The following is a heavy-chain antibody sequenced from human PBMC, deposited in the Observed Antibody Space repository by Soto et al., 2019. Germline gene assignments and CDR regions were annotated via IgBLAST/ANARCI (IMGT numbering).Heavy chain of an antibody. CDR1: GYTFTSYG. Sequence: QVQLVQSGAEVKKPGASVKVSCKASGYTFTSYGISWVRQAPGQGLEWMGWISAHNGNTNYAQKLQGRVTMTTDTSTSTAYMELRSLRSDDTAVYYCARVYYDLWSGYYTYYYYGMDVWGQGTTVTVSS. V-gene: IGHV1-18*01. J-gene: IGHJ6*02. CDR3: ARVYYDLWSGYYTYYYYGMDV. D-gene: IGHD3-3*01. CDR2: ISAHNGNT.